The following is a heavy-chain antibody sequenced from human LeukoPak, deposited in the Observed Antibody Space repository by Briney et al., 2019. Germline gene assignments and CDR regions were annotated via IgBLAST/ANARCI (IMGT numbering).Heavy chain of an antibody. Sequence: PSETLSLTCTVSGGSISVSSYYWGWIRQPPGKGLEWIGNIFYNGKTYYNPSLKSRVTISVDSSKGQFSLKLNSVTAADTAVYYCARALYSSSALDYWGQGTLVTVSS. V-gene: IGHV4-39*07. CDR2: IFYNGKT. J-gene: IGHJ4*02. D-gene: IGHD6-13*01. CDR3: ARALYSSSALDY. CDR1: GGSISVSSYY.